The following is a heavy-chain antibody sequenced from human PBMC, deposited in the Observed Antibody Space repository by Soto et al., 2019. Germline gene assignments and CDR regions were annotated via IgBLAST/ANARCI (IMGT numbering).Heavy chain of an antibody. CDR2: TDSSGTTT. V-gene: IGHV3-48*02. CDR3: TRGAYYDIWSDYYTGSFDY. J-gene: IGHJ4*02. CDR1: GFTFSNYG. D-gene: IGHD3-3*01. Sequence: SLRLSCEASGFTFSNYGANWVRQAPGKGLEWISYTDSSGTTTDYADSVKGRFTISRDNAQKSLFLQMNSLRDEDTAVYFCTRGAYYDIWSDYYTGSFDYWGQGTVVTVSS.